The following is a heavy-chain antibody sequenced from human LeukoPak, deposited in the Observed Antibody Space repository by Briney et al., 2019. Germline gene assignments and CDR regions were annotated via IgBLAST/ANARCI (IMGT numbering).Heavy chain of an antibody. D-gene: IGHD3-3*01. CDR3: ARDWANTIFGVVLYFDY. CDR2: INPNSGGT. Sequence: ASVKVSCKASGYTFTGYYMHWVRQAPGQGLEWMGWINPNSGGTNYAQKFQGRVTMTRGTSISIAYMELSRLRSDDTAVYYCARDWANTIFGVVLYFDYWGQGTLVTVSS. V-gene: IGHV1-2*02. CDR1: GYTFTGYY. J-gene: IGHJ4*02.